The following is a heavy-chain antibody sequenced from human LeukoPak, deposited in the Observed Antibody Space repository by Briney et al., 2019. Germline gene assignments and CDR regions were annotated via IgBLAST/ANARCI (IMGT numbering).Heavy chain of an antibody. CDR3: AKVHGVPY. D-gene: IGHD1-1*01. J-gene: IGHJ4*02. Sequence: SGGSLRLSCAASGFTFSSYSMNWVRQAPGKGLEWVSGINRPPDSTFAADSVKGRFTISRDNSKNTLYLQMNSLRVEDTTLYYCAKVHGVPYWGQGTLVTVSS. CDR1: GFTFSSYS. V-gene: IGHV3-23*01. CDR2: INRPPDST.